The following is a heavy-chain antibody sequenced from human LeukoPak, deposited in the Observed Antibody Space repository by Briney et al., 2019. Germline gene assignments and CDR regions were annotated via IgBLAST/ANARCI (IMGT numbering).Heavy chain of an antibody. CDR2: ISGSGVST. CDR3: AKDHEYYDFWSGYGDYMDV. D-gene: IGHD3-3*01. J-gene: IGHJ6*03. CDR1: GFTFSSYA. V-gene: IGHV3-23*01. Sequence: GGSLRLSCAASGFTFSSYAMSWVRQAPGTGLEWVSAISGSGVSTYYADSVKGRFTISRDNSKNTLYLQMNSLRAEDTAVYYCAKDHEYYDFWSGYGDYMDVWGKGTTVTVSS.